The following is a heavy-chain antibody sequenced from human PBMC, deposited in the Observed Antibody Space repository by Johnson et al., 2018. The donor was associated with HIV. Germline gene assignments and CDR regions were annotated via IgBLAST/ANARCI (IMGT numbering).Heavy chain of an antibody. CDR1: GFTFTFYW. CDR3: ARDLRWSYDAFDI. V-gene: IGHV3-7*01. CDR2: IKKDGSEK. J-gene: IGHJ3*02. Sequence: EVQLVESGGGLVQPGGYLRLSCEVSGFTFTFYWMSWVRQSPGKGLEWVANIKKDGSEKYYVDSVKGRFTISRDNAKNSLYLQMNSLRAEDTAVYYCARDLRWSYDAFDIWGQGTMVTVSS. D-gene: IGHD5-24*01.